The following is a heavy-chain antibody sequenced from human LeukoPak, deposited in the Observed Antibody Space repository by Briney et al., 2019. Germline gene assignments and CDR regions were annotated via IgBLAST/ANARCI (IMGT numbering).Heavy chain of an antibody. CDR1: GGSFSGYY. D-gene: IGHD3-3*01. J-gene: IGHJ6*03. V-gene: IGHV4-34*01. CDR3: ARGRERSIFGVVYYYYYYMDV. CDR2: INHSGST. Sequence: SETLSLTCAVYGGSFSGYYWSWIRQPPGKGLEWIGEINHSGSTNYNPSLKSRVTISVDTSKNQFSLKLSSVTAADTAVYYCARGRERSIFGVVYYYYYYMDVWGKGTTVTVSS.